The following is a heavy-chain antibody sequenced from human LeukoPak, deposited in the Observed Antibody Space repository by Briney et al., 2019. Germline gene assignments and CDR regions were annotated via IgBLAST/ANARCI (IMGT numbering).Heavy chain of an antibody. CDR3: ARVVGKVFKDINGYYFDY. CDR2: ISTTSTYI. CDR1: GFTFSSYS. V-gene: IGHV3-21*01. Sequence: GGSLRLSCAASGFTFSSYSMNWVRQTPGKGLEWVSSISTTSTYIYYADSVKGRFTISRDNAKDSLYLQMNSLRAEDTAIYYCARVVGKVFKDINGYYFDYWGQGILVTVST. D-gene: IGHD2-15*01. J-gene: IGHJ4*02.